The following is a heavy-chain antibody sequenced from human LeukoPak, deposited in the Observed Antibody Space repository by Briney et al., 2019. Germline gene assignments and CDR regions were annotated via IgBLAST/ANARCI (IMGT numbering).Heavy chain of an antibody. CDR2: IYHSGST. J-gene: IGHJ5*02. CDR1: GGSISSGGYS. V-gene: IGHV4-30-2*01. Sequence: PSQTLSLTCAVCGGSISSGGYSWSWIRQPPGKGLEWIGYIYHSGSTYYNPSLKSRVTISVDRSKNQFSLKLSSVTAADTAVYYCARAPTYYYDTWGQGTLVTVSS. D-gene: IGHD3-22*01. CDR3: ARAPTYYYDT.